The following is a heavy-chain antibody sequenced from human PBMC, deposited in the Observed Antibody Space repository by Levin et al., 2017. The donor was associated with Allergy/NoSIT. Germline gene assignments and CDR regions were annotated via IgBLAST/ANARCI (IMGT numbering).Heavy chain of an antibody. V-gene: IGHV1-2*02. Sequence: GESLKISCKASGYTFTGYYMHWVRQAPGQGLEWMGWINPNSGGTNYAQKFQGRVTMTRDTSISTAYMELSRLRSDDTAVYYCARDRIAAAGIDYWGQGTLVTVSS. D-gene: IGHD6-13*01. CDR3: ARDRIAAAGIDY. CDR2: INPNSGGT. J-gene: IGHJ4*02. CDR1: GYTFTGYY.